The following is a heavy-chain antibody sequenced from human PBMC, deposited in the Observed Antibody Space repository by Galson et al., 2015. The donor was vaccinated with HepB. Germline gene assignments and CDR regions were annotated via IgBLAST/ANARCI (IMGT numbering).Heavy chain of an antibody. CDR1: GGTFSSYA. D-gene: IGHD2-2*01. Sequence: SVKVSCKASGGTFSSYAISWVRQAPGQGLEWMGGIIPIFGTANYAQKFQGRVTITADESTSTAYMELSSLRSEDTAVYYCARGGDIVVVPAAMSYGMDVWGQGTTVTVSS. J-gene: IGHJ6*02. CDR2: IIPIFGTA. V-gene: IGHV1-69*13. CDR3: ARGGDIVVVPAAMSYGMDV.